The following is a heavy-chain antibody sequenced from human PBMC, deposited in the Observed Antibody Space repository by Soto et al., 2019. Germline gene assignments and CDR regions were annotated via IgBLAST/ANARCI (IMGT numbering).Heavy chain of an antibody. CDR1: GGSISSSSYY. CDR2: IYYSGST. V-gene: IGHV4-39*01. J-gene: IGHJ6*02. D-gene: IGHD3-10*01. CDR3: ARRGYYGSGSYRLGSYYYYGMDL. Sequence: PSETLSLTCTVSGGSISSSSYYWGWIRQPPGKGLEWIGSIYYSGSTYYNPSLKSRVTISVDTSKNQFSLKLSSVTAADTAVYYCARRGYYGSGSYRLGSYYYYGMDLWGQGTTVTVSS.